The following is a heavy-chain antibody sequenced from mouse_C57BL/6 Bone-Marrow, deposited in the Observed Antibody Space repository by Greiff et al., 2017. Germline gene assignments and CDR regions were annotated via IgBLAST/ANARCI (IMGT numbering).Heavy chain of an antibody. CDR2: IRNKANGYTS. CDR3: ARYNDEDAMDY. Sequence: DVMLVESGGGLVQPGGSLSLSCAASGFTFTDYYMSWVRQPPGKALEWLGFIRNKANGYTSEYSASVKGRFTISRDNSQSILYLQMNALRAEDSATYYCARYNDEDAMDYWGQGTSVTVSS. V-gene: IGHV7-3*01. D-gene: IGHD2-12*01. J-gene: IGHJ4*01. CDR1: GFTFTDYY.